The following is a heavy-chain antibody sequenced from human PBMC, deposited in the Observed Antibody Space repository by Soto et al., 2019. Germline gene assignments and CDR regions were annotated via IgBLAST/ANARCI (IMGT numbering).Heavy chain of an antibody. CDR2: IIPIFGTA. CDR3: ARDRGIAAAGSSNGFDP. V-gene: IGHV1-69*01. Sequence: QVQLVQSGAEVKKPGSSVKVSCKASGGTSSSYAISWVRQAPGQGLEWMGGIIPIFGTANYAQKFQGRVTITADESTSTAYMELSSLRSEDTAVYYCARDRGIAAAGSSNGFDPWGQGTLVTVSS. CDR1: GGTSSSYA. J-gene: IGHJ5*02. D-gene: IGHD6-13*01.